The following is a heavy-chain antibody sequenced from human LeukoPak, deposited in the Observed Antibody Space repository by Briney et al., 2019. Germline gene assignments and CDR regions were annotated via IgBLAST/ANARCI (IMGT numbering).Heavy chain of an antibody. Sequence: GRSLRLSCAASGFTFDDYAMHWGRQPPGKGLEWVSGISWNSGSIGYADSVKGRFTISRDNAKNSLYLQMSSLRAEDTALYYCAKGYDSSGSPSDYWGQGTLVTVSS. V-gene: IGHV3-9*01. CDR1: GFTFDDYA. J-gene: IGHJ4*02. CDR3: AKGYDSSGSPSDY. CDR2: ISWNSGSI. D-gene: IGHD3-22*01.